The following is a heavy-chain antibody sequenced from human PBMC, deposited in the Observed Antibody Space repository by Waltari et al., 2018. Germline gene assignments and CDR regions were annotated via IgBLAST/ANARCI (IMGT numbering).Heavy chain of an antibody. J-gene: IGHJ4*02. D-gene: IGHD2-15*01. Sequence: GSWFRHEAGRGLAWVEQAHVIGRTHYNPSLACRGSIAGDTSNNQFSLRMPSPTAADTAIYYCARDRGRGLYLDSWGQGTLVTVSP. CDR2: AHVIGRT. CDR3: ARDRGRGLYLDS. V-gene: IGHV4-4*02.